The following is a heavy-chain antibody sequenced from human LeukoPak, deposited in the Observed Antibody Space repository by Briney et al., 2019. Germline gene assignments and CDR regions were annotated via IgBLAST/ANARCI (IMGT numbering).Heavy chain of an antibody. V-gene: IGHV4-31*03. CDR1: GGSISNGGYY. D-gene: IGHD3-22*01. CDR3: ARDITQGGYYTT. Sequence: SQTLSLTCTVSGGSISNGGYYWSWIRQHPGKGLEWIGYIYYSGSTYYNPSLKSRVTISVDTSKNQFSLKLSSVTAADTAVYYCARDITQGGYYTTWGQGTLVTVSS. CDR2: IYYSGST. J-gene: IGHJ5*02.